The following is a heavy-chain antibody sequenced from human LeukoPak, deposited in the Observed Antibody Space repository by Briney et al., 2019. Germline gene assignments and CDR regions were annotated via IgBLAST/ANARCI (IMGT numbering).Heavy chain of an antibody. CDR2: IIPIFGTA. CDR1: GGTFSSYA. V-gene: IGHV1-69*13. CDR3: ARDRDTHHEISAGDIFAM. Sequence: GASVKVSCKASGGTFSSYAISWVRQAPGQGLEWMGGIIPIFGTANYAQKFQGRVTITADESTSTAYMELNSLRSEDTAMYYCARDRDTHHEISAGDIFAMWGQGTMVTVSS. D-gene: IGHD2-15*01. J-gene: IGHJ3*02.